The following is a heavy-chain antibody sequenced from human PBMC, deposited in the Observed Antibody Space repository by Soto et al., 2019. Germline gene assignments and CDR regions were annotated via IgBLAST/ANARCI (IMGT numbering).Heavy chain of an antibody. D-gene: IGHD6-13*01. Sequence: SVKVSCKASGFTFTSSAMQWVRQARGQRLEWIGWIVVGSGNTNYAQKFQERVTITRDMSTSTAYMELSSLRSEDTAVYYCARGHSRTYYFDYWGQGTLVTVSS. CDR3: ARGHSRTYYFDY. J-gene: IGHJ4*02. V-gene: IGHV1-58*02. CDR1: GFTFTSSA. CDR2: IVVGSGNT.